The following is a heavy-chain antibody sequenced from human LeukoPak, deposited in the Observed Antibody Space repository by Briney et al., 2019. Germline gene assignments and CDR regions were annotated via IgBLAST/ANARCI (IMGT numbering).Heavy chain of an antibody. CDR1: GDSMDRKY. Sequence: SETLSLTCTVFGDSMDRKYWTWIRQPAGKGPEWIGRIYTSGFTNYNPSLKSRVTMSVDTSKNQFSLKLNSVTAAVAAMYFCAGGSRAHVHLVLDYWGQGALVTVSS. CDR2: IYTSGFT. CDR3: AGGSRAHVHLVLDY. V-gene: IGHV4-4*07. J-gene: IGHJ4*02. D-gene: IGHD6-13*01.